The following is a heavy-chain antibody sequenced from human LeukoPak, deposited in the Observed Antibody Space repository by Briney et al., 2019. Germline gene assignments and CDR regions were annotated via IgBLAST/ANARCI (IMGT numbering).Heavy chain of an antibody. D-gene: IGHD6-19*01. CDR3: APDLNSSGWPFDY. V-gene: IGHV3-23*01. Sequence: PGGSLRLSCAASGFTFSSYAMSWVRQAPGKGLEWVSAISGSGSSTYYADSVKGRFTISRDNSKNTLYLQMNSLRAEDTAVYYCAPDLNSSGWPFDYWGQGTLVTVSS. CDR1: GFTFSSYA. CDR2: ISGSGSST. J-gene: IGHJ4*02.